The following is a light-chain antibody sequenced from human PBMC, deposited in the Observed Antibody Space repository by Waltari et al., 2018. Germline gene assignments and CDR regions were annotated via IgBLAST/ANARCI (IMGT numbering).Light chain of an antibody. Sequence: ILLTQSPGTLSSSPGQRATPPCRASETVSRALAWYQQKPGQAPRLRIYGASTRAPGIPDRFSGSGSGTDFSLTISGLEPEDFAVYYCQHYVRLPATFGQGTKVEIK. CDR1: ETVSRA. J-gene: IGKJ1*01. V-gene: IGKV3-20*01. CDR3: QHYVRLPAT. CDR2: GAS.